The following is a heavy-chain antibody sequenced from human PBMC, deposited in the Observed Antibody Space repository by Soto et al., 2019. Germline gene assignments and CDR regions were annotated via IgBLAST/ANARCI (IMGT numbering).Heavy chain of an antibody. Sequence: SETLSLTCAVSGGSISSSNWWSWVRQPPGKGLEWIGEIYHSGSTNYNPSLKSRVTISVDKSKNQFSLKLSSVTAADTAVYYCARYHSSGYYLDFDYWGQGTLVTVSS. CDR3: ARYHSSGYYLDFDY. CDR2: IYHSGST. V-gene: IGHV4-4*02. D-gene: IGHD3-22*01. CDR1: GGSISSSNW. J-gene: IGHJ4*02.